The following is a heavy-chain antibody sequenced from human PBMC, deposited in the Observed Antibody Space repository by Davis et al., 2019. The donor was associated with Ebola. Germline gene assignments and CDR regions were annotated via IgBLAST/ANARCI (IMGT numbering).Heavy chain of an antibody. CDR2: IYISGIT. D-gene: IGHD3-3*01. V-gene: IGHV4-4*07. CDR1: SGSITTYF. J-gene: IGHJ5*02. CDR3: ARVRRVGWLLEADSWFDP. Sequence: PSETLSLTCTVSSGSITTYFWNWILHLAGKGLEWTGRIYISGITNYNPPLKSRVTRPIDTSKNQFSLKLSSVTAADTAVYYCARVRRVGWLLEADSWFDPWGQGTLVTVSS.